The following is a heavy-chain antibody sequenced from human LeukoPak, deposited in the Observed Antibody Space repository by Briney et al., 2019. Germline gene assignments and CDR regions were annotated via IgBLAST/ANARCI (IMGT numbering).Heavy chain of an antibody. J-gene: IGHJ4*02. CDR2: INPNSGGT. Sequence: ASVKASCKASGYTFTGYYMHWVRQAPGQGLEWMGWINPNSGGTNYAQKFQGRVTMTRDTSISTAYMELSRLRSDDTAVYYCARICGGDCYSVDYWGQGTLVTVSS. CDR3: ARICGGDCYSVDY. V-gene: IGHV1-2*02. CDR1: GYTFTGYY. D-gene: IGHD2-21*01.